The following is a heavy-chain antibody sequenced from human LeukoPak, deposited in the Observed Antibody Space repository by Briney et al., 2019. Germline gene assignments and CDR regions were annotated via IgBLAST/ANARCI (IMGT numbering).Heavy chain of an antibody. J-gene: IGHJ5*02. V-gene: IGHV3-15*07. Sequence: GGSLRLSCATSGFTFSNAWMNWVRQAPGKGLEWVGRIRSNSDGGTIDYAAPVKGRFTLSRDDSKSTLYLQMNSLQTEDTAVYYCATDFYDSTWGQGTLVTVSS. CDR2: IRSNSDGGTI. CDR1: GFTFSNAW. D-gene: IGHD3-22*01. CDR3: ATDFYDST.